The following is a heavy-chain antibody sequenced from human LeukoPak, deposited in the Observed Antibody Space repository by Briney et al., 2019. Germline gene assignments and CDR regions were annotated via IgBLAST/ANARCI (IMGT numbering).Heavy chain of an antibody. CDR3: ARYNYGRLDY. CDR1: EFTFSDYY. CDR2: IYTSVST. J-gene: IGHJ4*02. Sequence: GSLRLSCAASEFTFSDYYMSWIRQAPGKGLEWIGRIYTSVSTKYNPSLKSRVTMPVDTSKNQFSLKLISVTAADTAVYYCARYNYGRLDYWGQGTLVTVSS. V-gene: IGHV4-59*10. D-gene: IGHD3-10*01.